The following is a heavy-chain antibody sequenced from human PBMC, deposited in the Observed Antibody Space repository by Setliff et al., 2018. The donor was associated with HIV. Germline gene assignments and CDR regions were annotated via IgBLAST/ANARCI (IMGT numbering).Heavy chain of an antibody. CDR1: GFTFNTYS. V-gene: IGHV3-21*01. CDR2: ISSSSSYI. J-gene: IGHJ6*03. Sequence: PGGSLRLSCAASGFTFNTYSMNWVRQAPGKGLEWVSSISSSSSYIYYADSVKGRFTISRDNAKNSLYLQMNSLRAEDTAVYYCARDGNYYYYYMDVWGKGTTVTVS. D-gene: IGHD1-26*01. CDR3: ARDGNYYYYYMDV.